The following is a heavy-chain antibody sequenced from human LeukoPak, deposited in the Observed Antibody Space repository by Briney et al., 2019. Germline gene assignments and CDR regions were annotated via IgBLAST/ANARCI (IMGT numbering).Heavy chain of an antibody. CDR3: AKDIGIVVVPCFDY. V-gene: IGHV3-23*01. D-gene: IGHD2-2*01. CDR2: ISGSGGST. Sequence: GGSLRLSCAASGFTFSSYAMSWVRQAPRKGLEWVSAISGSGGSTYYADSVKGRFTISRDNSKNTLYLQMNSLRAEDTAVYYCAKDIGIVVVPCFDYWGQGTLVTVSS. CDR1: GFTFSSYA. J-gene: IGHJ4*02.